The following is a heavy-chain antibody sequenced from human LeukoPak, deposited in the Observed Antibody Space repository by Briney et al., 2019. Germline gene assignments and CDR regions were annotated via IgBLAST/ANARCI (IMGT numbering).Heavy chain of an antibody. CDR2: IYYSVST. V-gene: IGHV4-59*01. Sequence: SETLSLTCTVSGGSISSYYWSWIRQPPGKGLEWIGYIYYSVSTNYNPSLKSRVTISVDTSKNQFSLKLSSVTAADTAVYYCARQDTAMVYFDYWGQGTLVTVSS. D-gene: IGHD5-18*01. CDR3: ARQDTAMVYFDY. CDR1: GGSISSYY. J-gene: IGHJ4*02.